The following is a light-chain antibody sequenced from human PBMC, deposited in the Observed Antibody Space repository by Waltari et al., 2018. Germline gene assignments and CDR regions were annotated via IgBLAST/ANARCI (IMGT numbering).Light chain of an antibody. J-gene: IGLJ1*01. CDR2: DVS. Sequence: QSALTQPASVYGYPGQSITITCTGTSSDVGDYNYVSWYQQHPGKAPKLMIYDVSNRPSGVSNRFSGSKSGNTASLTISGLQAEDEADYYCSSYTSSSPYVFGTGTKVTVL. CDR1: SSDVGDYNY. CDR3: SSYTSSSPYV. V-gene: IGLV2-14*03.